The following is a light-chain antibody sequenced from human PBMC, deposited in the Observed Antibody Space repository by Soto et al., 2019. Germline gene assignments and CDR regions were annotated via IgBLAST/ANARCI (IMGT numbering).Light chain of an antibody. V-gene: IGKV3-20*01. CDR3: QYYATPPRT. Sequence: EVVLPQSTGTLSLSPGERATRTCRASQSVTGNLLAWYQKKPDQAPRRLIHGASSRATGIPDRFSGSGSGTDFTLTISRLEPEDFAVYYCQYYATPPRTFGQGTKVEV. CDR1: QSVTGNL. CDR2: GAS. J-gene: IGKJ1*01.